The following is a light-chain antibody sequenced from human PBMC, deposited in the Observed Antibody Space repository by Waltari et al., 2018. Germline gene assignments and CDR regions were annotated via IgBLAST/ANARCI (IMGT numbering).Light chain of an antibody. CDR2: ATS. Sequence: TCGASQGVRNYLALFQQKPGRVPKRLIYATSSLQSGFPSRFSGSGSVTEFTLTISSLQPEDFATYYCLQHNNYPLTVGGGTKVEIK. V-gene: IGKV1-17*03. J-gene: IGKJ4*01. CDR3: LQHNNYPLT. CDR1: QGVRNY.